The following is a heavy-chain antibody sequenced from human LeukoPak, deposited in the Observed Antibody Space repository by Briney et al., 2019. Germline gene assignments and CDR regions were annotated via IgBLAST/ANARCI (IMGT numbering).Heavy chain of an antibody. CDR1: GYTFASYG. Sequence: ASVKVSCKASGYTFASYGISWVRQAPGQGLEWMGWISAYNGNTNYAQKLQGRVTMTTDTSTSTAYMELRSLRSDDTAVYYCARAYSSSWYEPGVHLAVDYWGQGTLVTVSS. CDR2: ISAYNGNT. CDR3: ARAYSSSWYEPGVHLAVDY. D-gene: IGHD6-13*01. J-gene: IGHJ4*02. V-gene: IGHV1-18*01.